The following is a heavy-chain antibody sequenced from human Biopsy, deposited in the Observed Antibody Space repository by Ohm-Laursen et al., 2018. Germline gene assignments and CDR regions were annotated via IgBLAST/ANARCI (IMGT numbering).Heavy chain of an antibody. V-gene: IGHV3-33*01. J-gene: IGHJ2*01. CDR1: GFTFGHYA. D-gene: IGHD6-19*01. Sequence: SLRLSCAASGFTFGHYAMHWVRPAPGKGLEWISLIWYDGTNEDYADSVKGRFTISRDNSKNTLYLQINTLTLEDTAFYYCARGLSSGWYGYFDVWGRGTLVTVSS. CDR3: ARGLSSGWYGYFDV. CDR2: IWYDGTNE.